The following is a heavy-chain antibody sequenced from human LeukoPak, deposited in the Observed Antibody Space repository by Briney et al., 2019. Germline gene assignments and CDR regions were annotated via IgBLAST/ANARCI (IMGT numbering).Heavy chain of an antibody. Sequence: PGGSLRLSCAASGFTFSNAWMSWVRQAPGKGLEWVGRIKSKTDGGTTDYAAPVKGRFTISRDDSKNTLYLQMNSLKTEDTAVYYCTTDPFKEITIFGVAHYMDVWGKGTTVTVSS. V-gene: IGHV3-15*01. D-gene: IGHD3-3*01. J-gene: IGHJ6*03. CDR3: TTDPFKEITIFGVAHYMDV. CDR2: IKSKTDGGTT. CDR1: GFTFSNAW.